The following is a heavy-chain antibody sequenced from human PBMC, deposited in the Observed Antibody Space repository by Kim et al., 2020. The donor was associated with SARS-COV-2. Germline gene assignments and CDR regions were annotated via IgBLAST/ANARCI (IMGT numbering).Heavy chain of an antibody. J-gene: IGHJ4*02. Sequence: SETLSLTCTVSGGSDSSANYYWGWIRQPPGKGLEWIGIMYYGGTTHSNPSFQSRVTMSVDTSKRQLSLRLSSVTAADTAVYYCATRPSALDVPFDSWGQGALVTVSS. V-gene: IGHV4-39*07. CDR1: GGSDSSANYY. CDR2: MYYGGTT. CDR3: ATRPSALDVPFDS. D-gene: IGHD3-16*01.